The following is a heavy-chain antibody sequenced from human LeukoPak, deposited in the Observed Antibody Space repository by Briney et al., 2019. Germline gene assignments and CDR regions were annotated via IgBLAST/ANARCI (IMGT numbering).Heavy chain of an antibody. CDR2: ITSSSSYI. V-gene: IGHV3-21*01. D-gene: IGHD3-22*01. J-gene: IGHJ4*02. CDR1: GFTFSSYT. CDR3: ARHVVAVGFDY. Sequence: GGSLRLSCAASGFTFSSYTLHWVRHAPGEGLEWVSSITSSSSYIYYADSVKGRFTISRDNAKNSLYLQMNSLRAEDTAVYYCARHVVAVGFDYWGQGTLVTVSS.